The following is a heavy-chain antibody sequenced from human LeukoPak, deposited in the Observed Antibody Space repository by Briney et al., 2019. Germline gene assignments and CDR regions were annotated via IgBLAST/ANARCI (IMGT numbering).Heavy chain of an antibody. J-gene: IGHJ6*03. CDR3: AKSGSYYYYYMDV. Sequence: GGSLRLSCAASGFAFSSYAMSWVRQAPGKGLEWVSAISGSGGSTYYADSVKGRFTISRDNSKNTLYLQMNSLRAEDTAVYYCAKSGSYYYYYMDVWGKGTTVTVSS. D-gene: IGHD1-26*01. V-gene: IGHV3-23*01. CDR1: GFAFSSYA. CDR2: ISGSGGST.